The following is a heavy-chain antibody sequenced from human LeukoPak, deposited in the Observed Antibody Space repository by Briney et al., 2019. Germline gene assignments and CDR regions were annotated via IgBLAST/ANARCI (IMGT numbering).Heavy chain of an antibody. V-gene: IGHV3-11*01. J-gene: IGHJ4*02. CDR1: GFTFSDYY. CDR2: ISSSGSTI. Sequence: GGSLRLSCAASGFTFSDYYMSWVRQAPGKGLEWVSYISSSGSTIYYADSVKGRFTISRDNAKNSLYLQMNSLRAEDTAVYYCARVKAMVISFDYWGQGTLVTVSS. D-gene: IGHD5-18*01. CDR3: ARVKAMVISFDY.